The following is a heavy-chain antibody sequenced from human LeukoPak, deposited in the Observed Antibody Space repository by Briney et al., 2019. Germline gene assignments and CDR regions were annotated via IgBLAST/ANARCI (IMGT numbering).Heavy chain of an antibody. CDR2: IYYSGST. D-gene: IGHD4-17*01. J-gene: IGHJ4*02. CDR1: GGSISSGDYY. Sequence: PSETLSLTCTVSGGSISSGDYYWSWIRQAPGRGLEWIGDIYYSGSTYYNPSLKRRVTISVDTSKNQFSLKLSSVTAADTAVYYCARGTSGDYVNYWGQGTLVTVSS. V-gene: IGHV4-30-4*01. CDR3: ARGTSGDYVNY.